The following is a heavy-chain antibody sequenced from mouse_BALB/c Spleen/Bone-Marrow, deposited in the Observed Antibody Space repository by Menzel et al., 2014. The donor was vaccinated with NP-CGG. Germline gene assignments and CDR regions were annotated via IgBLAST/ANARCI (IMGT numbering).Heavy chain of an antibody. V-gene: IGHV1-69*01. CDR3: ARGGHDFSLDY. CDR1: GYTFTDNW. Sequence: QVQLKQSGAELGMPGASVKMSCKASGYTFTDNWIYWVKQRPGQGLEWIGAIDTSDSYTNYNQKFMGKASLTVDASSSTAYMQVSSLTSDDSAVYYCARGGHDFSLDYRGQGTSVTVSS. J-gene: IGHJ4*01. D-gene: IGHD2-4*01. CDR2: IDTSDSYT.